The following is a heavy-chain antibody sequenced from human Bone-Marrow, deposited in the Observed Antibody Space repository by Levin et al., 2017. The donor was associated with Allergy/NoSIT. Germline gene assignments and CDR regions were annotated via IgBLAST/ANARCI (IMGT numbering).Heavy chain of an antibody. V-gene: IGHV4-34*01. CDR1: GGAFSGYY. D-gene: IGHD3-10*01. J-gene: IGHJ6*02. CDR2: INHSGST. Sequence: SETLSLTCAVYGGAFSGYYWSWIRQPPGKGLEWIGEINHSGSTNYNPSLKSRVTISVDTSKNQFSLKLSSVTAADTAVYYCARGLEFGELWGIYYDYGMDVWGQGTTVTVSS. CDR3: ARGLEFGELWGIYYDYGMDV.